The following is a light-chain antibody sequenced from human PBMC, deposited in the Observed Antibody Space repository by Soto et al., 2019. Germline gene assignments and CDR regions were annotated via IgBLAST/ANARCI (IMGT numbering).Light chain of an antibody. Sequence: DIQMTQSPSSLSASVVDRVTITCPASLDIITLLNWYQEKPGQTPKLLIFDASNLEVGVPSRFSGGGSGTHFTLTITSLQPEDVATYYCQKYENLPITCGQGTRLEIK. V-gene: IGKV1-33*01. CDR2: DAS. J-gene: IGKJ5*01. CDR3: QKYENLPIT. CDR1: LDIITL.